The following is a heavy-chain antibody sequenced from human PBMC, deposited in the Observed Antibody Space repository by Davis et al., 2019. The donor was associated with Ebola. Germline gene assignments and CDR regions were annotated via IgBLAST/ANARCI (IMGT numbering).Heavy chain of an antibody. CDR2: TYYNSNWIN. V-gene: IGHV6-1*01. J-gene: IGHJ6*04. Sequence: SCATSGDSVSTTSTGCNCLRQSPSRGLERLRTTYYNSNWINDYATSVKGRIVINFDTVKNQLPLHLNSVTPEDTAVYYCARGWLRSGLDVWGKGAAVTVSS. D-gene: IGHD5-12*01. CDR3: ARGWLRSGLDV. CDR1: GDSVSTTSTG.